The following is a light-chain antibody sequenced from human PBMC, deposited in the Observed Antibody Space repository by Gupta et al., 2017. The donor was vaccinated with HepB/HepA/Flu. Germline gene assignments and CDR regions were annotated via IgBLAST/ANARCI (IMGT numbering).Light chain of an antibody. J-gene: IGLJ2*01. CDR2: SNN. V-gene: IGLV1-44*01. CDR3: AAWDDSLNGVV. Sequence: QSVLTQPPSASGTPGQRVTIPCYGSSSNIGSNTVNWYQQLPGTAPKLLIYSNNQRPSGVPDRFSGSKSGTSASLAISGLQSEDEADYYCAAWDDSLNGVVFGGGTKLTVL. CDR1: SSNIGSNT.